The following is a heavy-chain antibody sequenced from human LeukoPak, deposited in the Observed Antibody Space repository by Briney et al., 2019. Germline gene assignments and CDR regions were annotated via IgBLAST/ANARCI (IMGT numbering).Heavy chain of an antibody. CDR1: GFTFSSYG. J-gene: IGHJ4*02. CDR2: ISYDGSNK. CDR3: AKDDYDILTGYYNDFDY. V-gene: IGHV3-30*18. D-gene: IGHD3-9*01. Sequence: PGGSLRLSCAASGFTFSSYGMHWVRQAPGKGLEWVAVISYDGSNKYYADSVKGRFTISRDNSKNTLYLQMNSLRAKDTAVYYCAKDDYDILTGYYNDFDYWGQGTLVTVSS.